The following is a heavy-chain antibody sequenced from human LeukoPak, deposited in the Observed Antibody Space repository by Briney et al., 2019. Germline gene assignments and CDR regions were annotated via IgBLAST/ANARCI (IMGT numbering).Heavy chain of an antibody. CDR1: GGSISSSSYY. CDR3: ARDPVLLWFGEESPLGAFDI. J-gene: IGHJ3*02. Sequence: SETLSLTCTVSGGSISSSSYYWGWIRQPPGKGLEWVGSIYYSGSTYYNPSLKSRVTISVDTSKNQFSLKLSSVTAADTAVYYCARDPVLLWFGEESPLGAFDIWGQGTMVTVSS. V-gene: IGHV4-39*07. CDR2: IYYSGST. D-gene: IGHD3-10*01.